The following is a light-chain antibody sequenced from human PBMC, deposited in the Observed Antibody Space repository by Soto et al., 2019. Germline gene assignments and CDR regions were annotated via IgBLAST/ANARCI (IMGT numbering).Light chain of an antibody. CDR1: QSIGRQ. CDR3: QQSYRTPLT. CDR2: AAS. J-gene: IGKJ3*01. Sequence: DTQMTQSPSSLSASMGDRVTITCRASQSIGRQLNWYQQKPGKAPKLLIYAASSLQSGVPSRFSGSGSGTDFTLTISSLQAEDFATYYCQQSYRTPLTFGPGTKVDIK. V-gene: IGKV1-39*01.